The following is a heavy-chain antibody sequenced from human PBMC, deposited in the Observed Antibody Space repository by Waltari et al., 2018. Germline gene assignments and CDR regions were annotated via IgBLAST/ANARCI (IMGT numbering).Heavy chain of an antibody. J-gene: IGHJ5*02. CDR2: IDWDDDK. D-gene: IGHD6-13*01. Sequence: GESGPALVKPTQTLTLTCTFSGFSLSTSGMRVSWIRQPPGKALEWLARIDWDDDKFYSTSLKTRLTISKDTSKNQVVLTMTNMDPVDTATYYCARTHLYDLYSSSPQNWFDPWGQGTLVTVSS. CDR1: GFSLSTSGMR. V-gene: IGHV2-70*17. CDR3: ARTHLYDLYSSSPQNWFDP.